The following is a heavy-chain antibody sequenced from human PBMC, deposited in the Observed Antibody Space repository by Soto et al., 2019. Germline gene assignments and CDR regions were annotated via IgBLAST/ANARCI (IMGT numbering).Heavy chain of an antibody. CDR1: GGSISGRNW. CDR2: VFHSGDT. J-gene: IGHJ4*02. D-gene: IGHD3-22*01. V-gene: IGHV4-4*02. Sequence: QVHLQESGPGLVKPSGTLSLTCVVSGGSISGRNWWSWVRQAPGKGLEWIGEVFHSGDTTYSPSLRSRVTISVDKSKNQFSLNLNSVTAADTAVYYCTRLIYDSRLNYFYFDLWGQGALVTASS. CDR3: TRLIYDSRLNYFYFDL.